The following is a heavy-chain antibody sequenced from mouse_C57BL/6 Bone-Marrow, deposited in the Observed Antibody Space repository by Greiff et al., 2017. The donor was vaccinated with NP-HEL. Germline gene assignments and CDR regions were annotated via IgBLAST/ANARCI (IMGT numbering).Heavy chain of an antibody. D-gene: IGHD4-1*01. CDR3: ARELGRGY. V-gene: IGHV1-64*01. CDR1: GYSFTSYW. CDR2: IHPNSGST. Sequence: QVQLQQSGAELVKPGASVKLSCKASGYSFTSYWMHWVKPRPGQGLEWIGMIHPNSGSTNYNEKFKSKATLTVDKSSSTAYMQLSSLTSEDSAVYYCARELGRGYWSQGTTLTVSS. J-gene: IGHJ2*01.